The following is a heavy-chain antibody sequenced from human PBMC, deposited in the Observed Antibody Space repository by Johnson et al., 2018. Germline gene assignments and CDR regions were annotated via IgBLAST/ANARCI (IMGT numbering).Heavy chain of an antibody. J-gene: IGHJ3*02. V-gene: IGHV5-51*01. CDR1: GYSFTNYW. CDR2: IYPGDSDT. D-gene: IGHD2-2*01. Sequence: VQLVESGAEVKKPGESLKISCKGSGYSFTNYWIGWVRQMPGKGLEWMGMIYPGDSDTRYSPSFQGQVTISADKPISTAYLQWSSLKASDTAMSYCARWMYCSSTSCYAGAFDIWGQGTMVTVSS. CDR3: ARWMYCSSTSCYAGAFDI.